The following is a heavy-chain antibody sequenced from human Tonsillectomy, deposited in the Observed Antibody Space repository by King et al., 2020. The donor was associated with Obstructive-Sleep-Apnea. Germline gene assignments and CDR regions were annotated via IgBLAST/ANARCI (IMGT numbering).Heavy chain of an antibody. J-gene: IGHJ5*02. CDR3: AREVVVVAATRWFDP. Sequence: QLQESGPGLVKPSETLSLTCTVSGGSISSYYWSWIRQPPGKGLEWIGYIYYSGCTNYNPSLKSRVTISVDTSKNQFSLKLSSVTAADTAVYYCAREVVVVAATRWFDPWGQGTLVTVSS. CDR2: IYYSGCT. CDR1: GGSISSYY. V-gene: IGHV4-59*01. D-gene: IGHD2-15*01.